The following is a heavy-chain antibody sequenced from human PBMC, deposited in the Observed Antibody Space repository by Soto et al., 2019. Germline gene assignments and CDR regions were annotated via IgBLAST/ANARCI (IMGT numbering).Heavy chain of an antibody. J-gene: IGHJ6*02. V-gene: IGHV6-1*01. CDR2: TYYRSKWYN. Sequence: PSQTLSLTCAISGDSVSSNSAAWNWIRQSPSRGLEWLGRTYYRSKWYNDYAVSVKSRITINPDTSKNQFSLQLNSVTPEDTAVYYCARGEGVAGILDYYGMDVWGQGTTVTVSS. CDR1: GDSVSSNSAA. D-gene: IGHD6-19*01. CDR3: ARGEGVAGILDYYGMDV.